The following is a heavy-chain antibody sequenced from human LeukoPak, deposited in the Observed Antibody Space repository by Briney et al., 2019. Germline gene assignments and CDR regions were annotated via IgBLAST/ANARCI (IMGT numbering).Heavy chain of an antibody. CDR1: GFTFSSYG. J-gene: IGHJ4*02. V-gene: IGHV3-30*02. CDR2: IRYDGSNK. D-gene: IGHD6-13*01. CDR3: AKDPILAAAGRGSDY. Sequence: GGSLRLSCAASGFTFSSYGMHWVRQAPGKGLEWVAFIRYDGSNKYYADSVKGRFTISRDNSKNTLYLQMNSLRAEDTAVYYCAKDPILAAAGRGSDYWGQGTLVTVSS.